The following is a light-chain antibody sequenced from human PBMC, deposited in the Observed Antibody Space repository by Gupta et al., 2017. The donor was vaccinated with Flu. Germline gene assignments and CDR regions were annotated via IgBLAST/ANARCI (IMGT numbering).Light chain of an antibody. V-gene: IGKV3-11*01. CDR3: QQRSNCPPFT. Sequence: DIVLTQSPATLSLSPGEKATLSCRASQSVSSYLAWYQQKPGQAPSLLIYDASNSPTGIPARFSGSGSGTDFTLTIISLEPDDFSVYYCQQRSNCPPFTFGPGTKVDIK. CDR2: DAS. CDR1: QSVSSY. J-gene: IGKJ3*01.